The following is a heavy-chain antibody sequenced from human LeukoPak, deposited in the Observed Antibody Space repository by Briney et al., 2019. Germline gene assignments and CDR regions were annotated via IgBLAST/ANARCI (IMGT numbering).Heavy chain of an antibody. CDR3: ATVAIAVAYYYYGMDV. CDR2: FDPEDGET. CDR1: GYTLTELS. Sequence: ASVKVSCKVSGYTLTELSMHWVRQAPGKGLEWMGGFDPEDGETIYAQKFQGRVTKTEDTSTDTAYMELSSLRSEDTAVYYCATVAIAVAYYYYGMDVWGQGTTVTVSS. D-gene: IGHD6-19*01. J-gene: IGHJ6*02. V-gene: IGHV1-24*01.